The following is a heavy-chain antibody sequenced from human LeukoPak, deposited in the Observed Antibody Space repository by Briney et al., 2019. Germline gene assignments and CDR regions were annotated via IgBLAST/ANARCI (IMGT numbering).Heavy chain of an antibody. Sequence: SETLSLTCAVYGGSFSGYYWSWLRQPPGKGLEWIGEINHSGSTNYNPSLKSRVTISVDTSKNQFSLKLSSVTAADTAVYYCARHSGIVVVPAARKTPNWFDHWGQGTLVTVSS. CDR3: ARHSGIVVVPAARKTPNWFDH. CDR1: GGSFSGYY. CDR2: INHSGST. D-gene: IGHD2-2*01. J-gene: IGHJ5*02. V-gene: IGHV4-34*01.